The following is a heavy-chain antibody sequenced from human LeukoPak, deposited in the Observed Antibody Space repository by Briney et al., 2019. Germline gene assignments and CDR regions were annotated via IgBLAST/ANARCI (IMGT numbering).Heavy chain of an antibody. CDR1: GGSFTSYY. CDR2: INQSGII. J-gene: IGHJ6*02. Sequence: SETLSLTCAVYGGSFTSYYWSWIRQAPGKGLEWIGEINQSGIINSKPSLRSRVTISIHTSERQFSLELRSVTAADTAVYYCARGPGGTISGVYGMDVWGQGTTVTVSS. CDR3: ARGPGGTISGVYGMDV. V-gene: IGHV4-34*01. D-gene: IGHD3-3*01.